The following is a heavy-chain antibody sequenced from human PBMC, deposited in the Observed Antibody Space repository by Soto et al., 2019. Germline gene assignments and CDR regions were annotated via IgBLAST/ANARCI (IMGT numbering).Heavy chain of an antibody. CDR2: TYYRSKWYN. V-gene: IGHV6-1*01. Sequence: SQTLSLTCAISGDRVSSNSAAWNWIRQSPSRGLEWLGRTYYRSKWYNDYAVSVKSRITINPDTSKNQFSLQLNSVTPEDTAVYYCARAGDCDSWSGYTSQYYYYGMDVWGQGTTVTVSS. CDR1: GDRVSSNSAA. CDR3: ARAGDCDSWSGYTSQYYYYGMDV. J-gene: IGHJ6*02. D-gene: IGHD3-3*01.